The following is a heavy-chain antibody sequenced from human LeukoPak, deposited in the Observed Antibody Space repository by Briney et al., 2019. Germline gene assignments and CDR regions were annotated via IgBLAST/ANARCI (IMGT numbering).Heavy chain of an antibody. CDR2: IIPIFGTA. J-gene: IGHJ4*02. D-gene: IGHD3-9*01. Sequence: ASVKVSCKASGGTFISYAISWVRQAPGQGLEWMGGIIPIFGTANYAQKFQGRVTITADESTSTAYMELSSLRSEDTAVYYCAGEMLTGYSPLYYFDYWGQGTLVTVSS. CDR1: GGTFISYA. V-gene: IGHV1-69*13. CDR3: AGEMLTGYSPLYYFDY.